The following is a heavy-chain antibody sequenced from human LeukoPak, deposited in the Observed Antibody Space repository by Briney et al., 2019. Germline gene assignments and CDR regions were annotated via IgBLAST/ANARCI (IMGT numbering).Heavy chain of an antibody. V-gene: IGHV3-43*01. D-gene: IGHD3-10*01. Sequence: GDSLSLSCGACGLPLYVYTMLCAPQPRGRAREWVSLISWDGGSTYYADSVKGRFTISRDNSKNSLYLQMNSLRTEDTALYYCAKDIGGLDGRWGQGTLVTVSS. CDR3: AKDIGGLDGR. CDR1: GLPLYVYT. CDR2: ISWDGGST. J-gene: IGHJ4*02.